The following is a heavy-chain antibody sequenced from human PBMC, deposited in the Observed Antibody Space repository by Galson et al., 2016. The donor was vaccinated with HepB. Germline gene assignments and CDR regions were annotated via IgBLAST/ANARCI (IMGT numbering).Heavy chain of an antibody. D-gene: IGHD3-9*01. CDR1: GDSLSNCP. CDR2: VAPIFGTP. V-gene: IGHV1-69*13. CDR3: ARLQDRTYKDILTGDKKGYWVDP. Sequence: SVKVSCKASGDSLSNCPITWVRQAPGQGLEWMGGVAPIFGTPNYAQKSLGRVTITADESTSTVYMELSSLRSEDTAVYYCARLQDRTYKDILTGDKKGYWVDPGGQGTLVTVSS. J-gene: IGHJ5*02.